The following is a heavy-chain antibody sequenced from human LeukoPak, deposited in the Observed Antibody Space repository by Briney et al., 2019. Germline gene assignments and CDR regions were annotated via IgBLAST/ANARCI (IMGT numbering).Heavy chain of an antibody. D-gene: IGHD6-6*01. V-gene: IGHV3-30*18. CDR3: AKELAEAFDI. Sequence: GGSLRLSCAASGFTFSSYGMHWVRQAPGKGLEWVAVISYDGSNKYYADSVKGRFTISRDNSKNTLYLQMNSLRAEDTAVYYCAKELAEAFDIWGQGTMVTVSS. CDR1: GFTFSSYG. J-gene: IGHJ3*02. CDR2: ISYDGSNK.